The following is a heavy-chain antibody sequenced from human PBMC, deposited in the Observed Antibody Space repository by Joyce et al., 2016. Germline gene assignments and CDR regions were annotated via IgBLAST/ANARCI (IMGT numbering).Heavy chain of an antibody. D-gene: IGHD6-19*01. CDR2: IIPKFGTA. J-gene: IGHJ5*02. Sequence: QVQLVQSGAEVKKPGSSLKVSCTASGGTFTNYAINWVRQAPGQGLEWMGGIIPKFGTANYAQKFQGRVTITADESTSTVYMEVKNLRSEDTAVYYCATSDLMSVAGAGWFDPWGQGTLVTVSS. V-gene: IGHV1-69*01. CDR3: ATSDLMSVAGAGWFDP. CDR1: GGTFTNYA.